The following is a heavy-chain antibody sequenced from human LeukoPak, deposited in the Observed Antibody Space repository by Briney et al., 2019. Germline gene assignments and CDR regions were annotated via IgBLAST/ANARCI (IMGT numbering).Heavy chain of an antibody. J-gene: IGHJ4*02. CDR3: AHYDFWSGYYIPDY. CDR1: GFTFTSSA. Sequence: SVKVSCKASGFTFTSSAMQWVRQARGQRLEWIGWIVVGSGNTNYAQKFQERVTITRDMSTSTAYMELSILRSEDTAVYYRAHYDFWSGYYIPDYWGQGTLVTVSS. CDR2: IVVGSGNT. V-gene: IGHV1-58*02. D-gene: IGHD3-3*01.